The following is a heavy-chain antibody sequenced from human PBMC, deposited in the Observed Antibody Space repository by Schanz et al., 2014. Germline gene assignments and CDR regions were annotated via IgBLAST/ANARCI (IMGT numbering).Heavy chain of an antibody. CDR2: ISGSGGDT. J-gene: IGHJ4*02. CDR1: GFTFSSYA. V-gene: IGHV3-23*04. Sequence: EVQLVESGGGLVQPGGSLRLSCAASGFTFSSYAMSWVRQAPGKGLEWVSAISGSGGDTYYADSVKGRFTISRDNAKNSLYLQVNRLRAEDTAVYYCAREGLGADYWGQGTLVTVSS. CDR3: AREGLGADY. D-gene: IGHD3-16*01.